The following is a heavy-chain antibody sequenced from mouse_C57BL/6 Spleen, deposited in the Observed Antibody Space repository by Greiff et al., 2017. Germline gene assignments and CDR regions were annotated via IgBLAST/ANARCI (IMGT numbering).Heavy chain of an antibody. V-gene: IGHV1-19*01. Sequence: IQLHLSGPVLVKPGDSVKMSCKASGYTFTDYYMNWVKQSHGKSLEWIGVLNPYNGGTSYNQKFKGKATLTVDKSSSTAYMELNSLTSEDSAVYYCARKDDGHYFDYWGQGTTLTVSS. CDR1: GYTFTDYY. J-gene: IGHJ2*01. CDR2: LNPYNGGT. D-gene: IGHD2-3*01. CDR3: ARKDDGHYFDY.